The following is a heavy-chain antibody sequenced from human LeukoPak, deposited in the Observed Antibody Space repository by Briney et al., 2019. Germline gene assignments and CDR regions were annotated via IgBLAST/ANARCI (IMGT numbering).Heavy chain of an antibody. CDR1: GYTFTSYG. D-gene: IGHD3-10*01. Sequence: ASVKVSCKTSGYTFTSYGINWVRQAPGQGLEWKGRISAHNGNANYAQKFQGRGTMTTETLSTTAYTELRSSGSEDTAVYYCARGLVRSEVRAVISIAYWGQETLVTVSS. CDR3: ARGLVRSEVRAVISIAY. V-gene: IGHV1-18*01. J-gene: IGHJ4*02. CDR2: ISAHNGNA.